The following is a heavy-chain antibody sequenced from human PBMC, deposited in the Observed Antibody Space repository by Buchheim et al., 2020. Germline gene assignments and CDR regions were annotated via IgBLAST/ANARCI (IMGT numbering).Heavy chain of an antibody. CDR1: GASINSGGYY. J-gene: IGHJ6*02. CDR2: IYSGGST. Sequence: HLQGSGPGLVRPSETLSLTCTVSGASINSGGYYWDWVRQPPGKGLEWVGHIYSGGSTYFNPSLKSRVPISFDASTNQISLMLTSVTAADTGTYYCARGSYQTGWRGFSYYSMDVWGQGT. D-gene: IGHD6-19*01. V-gene: IGHV4-39*07. CDR3: ARGSYQTGWRGFSYYSMDV.